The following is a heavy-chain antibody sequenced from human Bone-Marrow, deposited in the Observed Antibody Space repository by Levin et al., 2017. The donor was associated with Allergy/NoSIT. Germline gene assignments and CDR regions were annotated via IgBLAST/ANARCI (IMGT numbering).Heavy chain of an antibody. V-gene: IGHV1-69*06. CDR2: IIPIFGTA. J-gene: IGHJ4*02. CDR1: GGTFSSYA. D-gene: IGHD3-9*01. CDR3: ARDGTGWEYDIVTGYFEGQV. Sequence: PGESLKISCKASGGTFSSYAISWVRQAPGQGLEWMGGIIPIFGTANYAQKFQGRVTITADKSTSTAYMELSSLRSEDTAVYYCARDGTGWEYDIVTGYFEGQVWGQGTLVTVSS.